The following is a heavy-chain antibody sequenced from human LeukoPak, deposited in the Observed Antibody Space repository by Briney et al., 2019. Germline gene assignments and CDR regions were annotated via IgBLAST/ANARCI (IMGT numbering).Heavy chain of an antibody. J-gene: IGHJ3*02. CDR2: ISAYSGEK. V-gene: IGHV1-18*04. CDR3: ARCSPSRTNSNSYYFETTKKNAFDI. D-gene: IGHD3-22*01. Sequence: ASVKVSCKPSGYTFNNYGITWVRQAPGQGLEWMGWISAYSGEKDYAQKFQDRVTITTDTTTKTAYMELRNLKSDDTAFYYCARCSPSRTNSNSYYFETTKKNAFDIWGQGTMVTVSS. CDR1: GYTFNNYG.